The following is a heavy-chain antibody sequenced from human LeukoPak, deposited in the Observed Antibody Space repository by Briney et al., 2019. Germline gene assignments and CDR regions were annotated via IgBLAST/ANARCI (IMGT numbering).Heavy chain of an antibody. V-gene: IGHV3-23*01. CDR2: ISGSGGST. D-gene: IGHD5-12*01. Sequence: GGSLRLSCAASGFTFSSYAMSWVRQAPGKGREWGSDISGSGGSTYYADSVKGRFTISRDNSKNTLDVKMNGLRGEDTAVYYCAKVRGYSRYDLDYYYMDVWGKGTTVTGSS. J-gene: IGHJ6*03. CDR3: AKVRGYSRYDLDYYYMDV. CDR1: GFTFSSYA.